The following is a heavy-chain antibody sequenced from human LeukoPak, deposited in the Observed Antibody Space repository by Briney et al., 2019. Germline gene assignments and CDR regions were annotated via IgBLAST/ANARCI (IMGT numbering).Heavy chain of an antibody. D-gene: IGHD5-18*01. Sequence: GGSLRLSCAASGFTVSSNYMSWVRQAPGKGLEWVSVIYSGGSTYYADSVKGRFTISRDNSKNTLYLPMNSLRAEDTAVYYCARTQSGYSYGYSYYFDYWGQGTLVTVSS. CDR2: IYSGGST. J-gene: IGHJ4*02. CDR1: GFTVSSNY. CDR3: ARTQSGYSYGYSYYFDY. V-gene: IGHV3-53*01.